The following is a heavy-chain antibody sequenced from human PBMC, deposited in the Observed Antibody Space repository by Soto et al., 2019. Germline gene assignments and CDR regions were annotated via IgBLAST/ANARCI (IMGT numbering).Heavy chain of an antibody. CDR3: ARDGFGRRPFRGFLLY. J-gene: IGHJ4*02. D-gene: IGHD2-15*01. Sequence: GGSLRLSCAASKSIFTGYGMHWVRQTPGKGLEWVAVIRFDGTDEHYADSVKGRFTISRDNSKNMLYLQMNSLRVEDTALYYCARDGFGRRPFRGFLLYSGQTPLVTVSS. CDR2: IRFDGTDE. V-gene: IGHV3-33*01. CDR1: KSIFTGYG.